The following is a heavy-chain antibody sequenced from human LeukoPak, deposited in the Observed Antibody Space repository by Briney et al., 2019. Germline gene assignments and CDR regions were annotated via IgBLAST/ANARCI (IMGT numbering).Heavy chain of an antibody. CDR3: ARHFDPRSEVGATFFLSGYYFDY. CDR1: GYSISSGYY. V-gene: IGHV4-38-2*02. D-gene: IGHD1-26*01. Sequence: TSETLSLTCTVSGYSISSGYYWGWIRQPPGKGLEWIGSIHHSGSTYYNPSLKSRITISVDTSKNQFSLKLSSVTAADTAVYFCARHFDPRSEVGATFFLSGYYFDYWGQGTLVTVSS. CDR2: IHHSGST. J-gene: IGHJ4*02.